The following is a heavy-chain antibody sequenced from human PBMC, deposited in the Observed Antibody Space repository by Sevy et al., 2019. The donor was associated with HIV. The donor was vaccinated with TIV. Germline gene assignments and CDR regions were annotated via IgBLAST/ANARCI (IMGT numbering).Heavy chain of an antibody. J-gene: IGHJ4*02. CDR1: GGSISSSSYY. D-gene: IGHD3-22*01. CDR3: ARQRFQDYYDSSGPFDY. Sequence: SGTLSLTCSVSGGSISSSSYYWGWIRQPPGKGLEWIGSIYYSGSTDYNPSLKSRVTISVDTSKNQFSLRLSSVTAADTAVYYCARQRFQDYYDSSGPFDYWGQGTLVTVSS. V-gene: IGHV4-39*01. CDR2: IYYSGST.